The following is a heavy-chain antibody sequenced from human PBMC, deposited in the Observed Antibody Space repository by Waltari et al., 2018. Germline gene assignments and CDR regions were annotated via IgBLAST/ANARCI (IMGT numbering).Heavy chain of an antibody. CDR2: IYYSGST. CDR1: GGSISSGDYY. V-gene: IGHV4-30-4*08. J-gene: IGHJ4*02. D-gene: IGHD2-2*01. CDR3: ARGRYCSSTSCYFDY. Sequence: QVQLQESGPGLVKHSQTLSLTCTVSGGSISSGDYYWSWIRQPPGKGLEWIGYIYYSGSTYYNPSLKSRVTISVDTAKDQFSLKLSSVTAADTAVYYCARGRYCSSTSCYFDYWGQGTLVTVSS.